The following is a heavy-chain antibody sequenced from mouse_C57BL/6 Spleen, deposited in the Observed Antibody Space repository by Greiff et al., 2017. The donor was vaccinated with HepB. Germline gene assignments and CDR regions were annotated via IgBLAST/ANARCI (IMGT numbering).Heavy chain of an antibody. CDR3: VRQRRQLRLHVGYAMDY. V-gene: IGHV10-1*01. CDR2: IRSKSNNYAT. CDR1: GFSFNTYA. D-gene: IGHD3-2*02. Sequence: EVKLMESGGGLVQPKGSLKLSCAASGFSFNTYAMNWVRQAPGKGLEWVARIRSKSNNYATYYADSVKDRFTISRDDSESMLYLQMNNLKTEDTAMYYCVRQRRQLRLHVGYAMDYWGQGTSVTVSS. J-gene: IGHJ4*01.